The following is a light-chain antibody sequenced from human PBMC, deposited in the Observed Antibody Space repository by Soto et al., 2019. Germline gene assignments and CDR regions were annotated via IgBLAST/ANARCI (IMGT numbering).Light chain of an antibody. J-gene: IGKJ1*01. CDR1: QIVDNN. Sequence: DIVLTQSPVTLSASPGESATLSCRASQIVDNNVAWYQQKPGQAPRPLIYAASNRATGIPGRFSGSGFGTDFTLTISRLEPEDFAVYYCQHYDISSWTFGQGTKVDIK. CDR3: QHYDISSWT. V-gene: IGKV3-20*01. CDR2: AAS.